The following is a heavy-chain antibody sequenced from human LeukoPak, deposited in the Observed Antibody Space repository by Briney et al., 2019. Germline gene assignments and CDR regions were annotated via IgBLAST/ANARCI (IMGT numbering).Heavy chain of an antibody. CDR1: GGSISSYY. J-gene: IGHJ5*02. CDR3: ARHNYDFWSGNNWFDP. CDR2: ISDSGST. D-gene: IGHD3-3*01. Sequence: AETLSLTCTVSGGSISSYYWSWIRQPPGKGLEWIGYISDSGSTNYNPSLKSRVTMSVDTSKNQFSLKLSSVTAADPAVYYCARHNYDFWSGNNWFDPWGQGTLVTVSS. V-gene: IGHV4-59*01.